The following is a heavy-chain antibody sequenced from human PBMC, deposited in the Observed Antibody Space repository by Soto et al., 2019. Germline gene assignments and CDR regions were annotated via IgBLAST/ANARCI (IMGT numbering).Heavy chain of an antibody. Sequence: QVQLQESGPGLVKPSQTLSLTCIVSGGAISSGDYYWSWVRQPPGKGLEWIGYVDYSGTTYYNPSLKSRLTISIDTSKNQFSLKLSSVTAADTAVYYCARTRYFDLWGRGTLVTVSS. J-gene: IGHJ2*01. V-gene: IGHV4-30-4*01. CDR2: VDYSGTT. CDR1: GGAISSGDYY. CDR3: ARTRYFDL.